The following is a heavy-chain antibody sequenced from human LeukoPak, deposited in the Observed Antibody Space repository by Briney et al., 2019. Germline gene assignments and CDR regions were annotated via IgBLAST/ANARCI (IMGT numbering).Heavy chain of an antibody. V-gene: IGHV3-33*01. Sequence: PGGSLRLSCAASGFTFNSYGMHWVRQAPGKGLEWVALIWYDGGNKYYADSVKGRFTISRDNSQNTLYLQMNSLRAEDTAVYYCAREDSTREIGMGSGYDYWGQGTLVTVSS. CDR3: AREDSTREIGMGSGYDY. J-gene: IGHJ4*02. CDR2: IWYDGGNK. CDR1: GFTFNSYG. D-gene: IGHD3-9*01.